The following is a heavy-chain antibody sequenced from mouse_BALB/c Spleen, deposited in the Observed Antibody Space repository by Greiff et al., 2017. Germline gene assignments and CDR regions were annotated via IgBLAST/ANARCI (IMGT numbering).Heavy chain of an antibody. V-gene: IGHV10-1*02. CDR1: GFTFNTYA. CDR3: VRDYGNYPDV. CDR2: IRSKSNNYAT. J-gene: IGHJ1*01. Sequence: EVQLVESGGGLVQPKGSLKLSCAASGFTFNTYAMNWVRQAPGKGLEWVARIRSKSNNYATYYADSVKDRFTISRDDSQSMLYLQMNNLKTEDTAMYYCVRDYGNYPDVWGAGTTVTVSS. D-gene: IGHD2-1*01.